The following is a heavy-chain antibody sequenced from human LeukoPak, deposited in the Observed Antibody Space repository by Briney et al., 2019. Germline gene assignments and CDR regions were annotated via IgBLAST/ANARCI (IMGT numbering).Heavy chain of an antibody. CDR2: IYTSGST. Sequence: PSETLSLTCTVSGGSISSYYWSWIRQPAGKGLEWIGRIYTSGSTNYNPSLKSRVTMSVDTSKNQFSLKLSSVTAADTAVYYCARVAHSGSYKGDYFDYWGQGTLVTVSS. J-gene: IGHJ4*02. CDR1: GGSISSYY. D-gene: IGHD1-26*01. CDR3: ARVAHSGSYKGDYFDY. V-gene: IGHV4-4*07.